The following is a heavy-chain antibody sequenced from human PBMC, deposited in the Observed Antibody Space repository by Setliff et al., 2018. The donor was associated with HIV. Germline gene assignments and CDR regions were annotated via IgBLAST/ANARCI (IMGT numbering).Heavy chain of an antibody. CDR1: GGSMNNYY. D-gene: IGHD2-21*02. CDR2: IYTSGST. CDR3: ARHANGPYGPFGDLLYFDY. Sequence: ETLSLTCTVSGGSMNNYYWTWIRQPPGKGLEWIGYIYTSGSTKYNPSLKSRVTISLDTSKNQFSLKLTSVTAADTAFYYCARHANGPYGPFGDLLYFDYWGLGTLVTVSS. V-gene: IGHV4-4*09. J-gene: IGHJ4*02.